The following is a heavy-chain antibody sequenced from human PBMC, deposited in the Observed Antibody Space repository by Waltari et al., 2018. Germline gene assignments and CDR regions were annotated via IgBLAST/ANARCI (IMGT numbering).Heavy chain of an antibody. CDR2: IYYRGGT. D-gene: IGHD2-8*01. CDR1: GGSISSSSYY. V-gene: IGHV4-39*01. Sequence: QLQLQESGPGLVKPSETLSLTCTVSGGSISSSSYYWGWIRQPPGKGLAWIGRIYYRGGTISNPSLTSRVTISGDTSKNQFSLKRSSVTAADTAVYYCARHPAMTIMLWYFDLWGRGTLVTVSS. J-gene: IGHJ2*01. CDR3: ARHPAMTIMLWYFDL.